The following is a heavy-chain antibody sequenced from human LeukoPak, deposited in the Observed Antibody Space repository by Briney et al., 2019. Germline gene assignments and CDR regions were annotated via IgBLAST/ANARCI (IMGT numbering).Heavy chain of an antibody. CDR1: GFTFSTYA. V-gene: IGHV3-23*01. D-gene: IGHD2/OR15-2a*01. J-gene: IGHJ4*02. CDR2: ISAGGGST. Sequence: GGSLRLSCPVSGFTFSTYAMSWVRQAPGKGLEWVSVISAGGGSTYYAGSVEGRFTISRDNSKNTLYLQMNSLRAEDTAVYYCAKQSRATVSIINFDYWGQGTLVTVSS. CDR3: AKQSRATVSIINFDY.